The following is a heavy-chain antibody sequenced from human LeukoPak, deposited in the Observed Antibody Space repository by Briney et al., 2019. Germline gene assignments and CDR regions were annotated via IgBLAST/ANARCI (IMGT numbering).Heavy chain of an antibody. CDR3: ARDEGYDSSGFPSDY. Sequence: ASVKVSCKASGYTFTSYGISWVRQAPGHGLEWMGWISAYNGNTNYAQKLQGRVTMTTDTSTSTAYMELRSLRSDDTAVYYCARDEGYDSSGFPSDYWGQGTLVTVSS. V-gene: IGHV1-18*01. D-gene: IGHD3-22*01. CDR2: ISAYNGNT. J-gene: IGHJ4*02. CDR1: GYTFTSYG.